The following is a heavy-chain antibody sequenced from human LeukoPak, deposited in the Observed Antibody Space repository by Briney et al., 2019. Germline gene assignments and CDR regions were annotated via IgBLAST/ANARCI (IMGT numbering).Heavy chain of an antibody. D-gene: IGHD3-10*01. CDR1: GFTFSRYA. CDR2: ISSNGGST. J-gene: IGHJ4*02. CDR3: VKDGAIDVVRGVISPFDY. V-gene: IGHV3-64D*06. Sequence: GGSLRLSCSASGFTFSRYAMHWVRQAPGKGLEYVSAISSNGGSTYYADSVKGRFTISRDNSKNTLYPQMSSLRAEDTAVYYCVKDGAIDVVRGVISPFDYWGQGTLVTVSS.